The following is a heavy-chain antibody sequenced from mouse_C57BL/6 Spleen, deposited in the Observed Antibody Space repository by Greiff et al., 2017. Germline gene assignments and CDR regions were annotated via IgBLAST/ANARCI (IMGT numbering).Heavy chain of an antibody. Sequence: DVKLQESGPGLVKPSQSLSLTCSVTGYSITSGYYWNWIRQFPGNKLEWMGYISYDGSNNYNPSLKNRISITRDTSKNQFFLKLNSVTTEDTATYYCARGGNYEIFAYWGQGTLVTVSA. V-gene: IGHV3-6*01. CDR2: ISYDGSN. CDR3: ARGGNYEIFAY. CDR1: GYSITSGYY. J-gene: IGHJ3*01. D-gene: IGHD2-1*01.